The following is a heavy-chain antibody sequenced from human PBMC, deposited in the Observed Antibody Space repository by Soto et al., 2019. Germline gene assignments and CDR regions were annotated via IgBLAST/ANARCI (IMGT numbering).Heavy chain of an antibody. CDR3: ARGDYYDSSGPFSDAFDI. V-gene: IGHV3-7*04. CDR1: GFTSSSYW. CDR2: IKPDGSEK. Sequence: EVQLVESGGGLVQPGGSLRLSCAATGFTSSSYWMSWVRQAPGKGLEWVANIKPDGSEKWYVDSVKGRFTISRDNAKNSLYLQMNSLRVEDRAVYYCARGDYYDSSGPFSDAFDIWGQGTLVTVSS. D-gene: IGHD3-22*01. J-gene: IGHJ3*02.